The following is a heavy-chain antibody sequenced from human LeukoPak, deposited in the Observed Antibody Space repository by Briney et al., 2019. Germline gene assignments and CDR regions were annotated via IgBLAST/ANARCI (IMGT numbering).Heavy chain of an antibody. D-gene: IGHD2-15*01. Sequence: PGGSLRLSCAASGFAFDDYGMSWVRQVPGKGLEWVAAINWNGVRTGYADSVKGRFTISRDNSKNTLYLQMNSLRAEDTAVYYCAKGPLDYCSGGSCFLNWFDPWGQGTLVTVSS. V-gene: IGHV3-20*04. CDR3: AKGPLDYCSGGSCFLNWFDP. CDR2: INWNGVRT. J-gene: IGHJ5*02. CDR1: GFAFDDYG.